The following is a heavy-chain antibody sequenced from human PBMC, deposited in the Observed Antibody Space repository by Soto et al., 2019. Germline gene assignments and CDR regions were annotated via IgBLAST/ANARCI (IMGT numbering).Heavy chain of an antibody. CDR2: IHYSGST. CDR3: ARHPYYYYTDV. J-gene: IGHJ6*03. Sequence: SETLYLTCTVSGGSIGGFYWSWIRQPPGKGLEWIGYIHYSGSTNYSPSLNSRVTISSDPSKNQVFLKLDSVTAADAAVYYCARHPYYYYTDVWGKGTTVTVSS. CDR1: GGSIGGFY. V-gene: IGHV4-59*08.